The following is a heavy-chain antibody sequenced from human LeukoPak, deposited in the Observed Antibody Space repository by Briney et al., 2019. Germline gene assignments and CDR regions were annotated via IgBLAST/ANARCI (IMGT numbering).Heavy chain of an antibody. V-gene: IGHV3-66*01. Sequence: GGSLRLSCAASGFTVSSNYMSWVRQAPGKGLEWVSVIYSGGSTYYADPVKGRSTISRGNSKNTLYLQMNRLRAEDRAVYSCARGPVVPAAIGWYYFDYWGQGTLVTVSS. CDR3: ARGPVVPAAIGWYYFDY. J-gene: IGHJ4*02. CDR2: IYSGGST. D-gene: IGHD2-2*01. CDR1: GFTVSSNY.